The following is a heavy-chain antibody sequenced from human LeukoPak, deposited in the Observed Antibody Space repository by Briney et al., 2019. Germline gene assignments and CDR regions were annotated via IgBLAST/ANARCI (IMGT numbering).Heavy chain of an antibody. V-gene: IGHV3-21*01. CDR2: ISSSSSYI. D-gene: IGHD4-17*01. CDR1: GFTFSDYL. Sequence: KTGGSLRLSCAASGFTFSDYLMHWVRQAPGKGLEWVSSISSSSSYIYYADSVKGRFTISRDNAKNSLYLQMNSLRAEDTAVYYCAREGNGDYVFRRPVGYFDYWGQGTLVTVSS. CDR3: AREGNGDYVFRRPVGYFDY. J-gene: IGHJ4*02.